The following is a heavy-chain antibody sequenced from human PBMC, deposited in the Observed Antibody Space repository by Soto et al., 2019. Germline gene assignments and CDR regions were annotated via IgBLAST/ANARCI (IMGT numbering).Heavy chain of an antibody. D-gene: IGHD3-9*01. CDR3: ATGSYDILTGYYSRFSGNWFDP. CDR2: IYYSGST. J-gene: IGHJ5*02. Sequence: PSETLSLTCTVSGGSISSGGYYWSWIRQHPGKGLEWIGYIYYSGSTYYNPSLKSRVTISVDTSKDQFSLKLSSVTAADTAVYYCATGSYDILTGYYSRFSGNWFDPWGQGTLVTVSS. CDR1: GGSISSGGYY. V-gene: IGHV4-31*03.